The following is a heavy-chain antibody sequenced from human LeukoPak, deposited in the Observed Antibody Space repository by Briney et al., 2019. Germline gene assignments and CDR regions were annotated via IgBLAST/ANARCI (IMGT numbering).Heavy chain of an antibody. CDR3: ATCNGDCYFNF. Sequence: GGSLRLSCAASGFTFSDAWMNWVRQAPGKGLEWVARVKSKAVGETTSYAAPVRGRFSISRDDSRDMLYLQMNSLETEDTAVYYCATCNGDCYFNFWGQGTLVTVSP. J-gene: IGHJ4*02. V-gene: IGHV3-15*01. CDR2: VKSKAVGETT. CDR1: GFTFSDAW. D-gene: IGHD2-21*02.